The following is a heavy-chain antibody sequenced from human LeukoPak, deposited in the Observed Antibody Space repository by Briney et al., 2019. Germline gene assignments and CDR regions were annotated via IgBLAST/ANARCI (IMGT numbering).Heavy chain of an antibody. V-gene: IGHV4-39*01. D-gene: IGHD3-16*01. CDR3: ARLMTFGGEPYYFDY. CDR1: GGSISSSSYY. J-gene: IGHJ4*02. CDR2: IYYSGST. Sequence: SETLSLTCTVSGGSISSSSYYWGWIRQPPGKGLEWIGSIYYSGSTYYNPSLKSRVTISVDTSKNQFSLKLSSVTAADTAVYYCARLMTFGGEPYYFDYWGQGTLVTVSS.